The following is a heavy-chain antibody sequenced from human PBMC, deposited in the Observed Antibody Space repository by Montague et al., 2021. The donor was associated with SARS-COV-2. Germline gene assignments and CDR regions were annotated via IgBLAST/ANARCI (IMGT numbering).Heavy chain of an antibody. CDR1: GFTFSTYW. CDR2: INPDGDAT. J-gene: IGHJ4*02. CDR3: ARSNLHDYADY. V-gene: IGHV3-74*01. D-gene: IGHD4/OR15-4a*01. Sequence: SLRLSCAASGFTFSTYWMYWIRQVPGKGLAWVSRINPDGDATNYADSVKGRFTISRDNSKNILYLQMNSLRGEDTAVYYCARSNLHDYADYWGRGNLVTVSS.